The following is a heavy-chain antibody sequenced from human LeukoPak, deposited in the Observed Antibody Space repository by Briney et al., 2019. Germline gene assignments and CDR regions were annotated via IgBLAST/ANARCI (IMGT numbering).Heavy chain of an antibody. CDR2: IYYSGST. J-gene: IGHJ4*02. CDR1: GGSISSSNYY. V-gene: IGHV4-39*01. CDR3: ARRFPAHYFDY. Sequence: TSETLSLTCNVSGGSISSSNYYWGWIRQPPGKGLEWIGSIYYSGSTYYNSSLKSRVTISVDTSKNQFSLKLGSVTAADTAVYYCARRFPAHYFDYWGPGTLVTVSS. D-gene: IGHD6-25*01.